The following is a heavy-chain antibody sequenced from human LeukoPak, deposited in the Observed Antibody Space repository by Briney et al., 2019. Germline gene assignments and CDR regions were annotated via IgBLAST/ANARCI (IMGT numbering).Heavy chain of an antibody. CDR2: ISYDGSNK. CDR3: AKSVSGNRRRGPDY. J-gene: IGHJ4*02. CDR1: GFTFSYYG. Sequence: GGSLRLSCAASGFTFSYYGIHWVRQAPGKGLDWVAVISYDGSNKYYADSVKGRFTISRDNSKNTLYLQMNSLRAEDTAVYYCAKSVSGNRRRGPDYWGQGTLVTVSS. D-gene: IGHD1-14*01. V-gene: IGHV3-30*18.